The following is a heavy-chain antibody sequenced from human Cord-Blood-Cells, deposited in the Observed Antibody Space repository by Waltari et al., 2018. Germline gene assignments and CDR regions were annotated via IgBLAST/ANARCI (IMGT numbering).Heavy chain of an antibody. Sequence: QVQRVQSGAGVKKPGAPLKVSCKPSVNTFTSNGFSWVRRPPEQGLEWMGWISAYNGNTNYAQKLQGRVTMTTDTSTSTAYMELRSLRSDDTAVYYCARDLSSIAAAGTVEAYWGQGTLVTVSS. V-gene: IGHV1-18*04. J-gene: IGHJ4*02. CDR1: VNTFTSNG. CDR2: ISAYNGNT. CDR3: ARDLSSIAAAGTVEAY. D-gene: IGHD6-13*01.